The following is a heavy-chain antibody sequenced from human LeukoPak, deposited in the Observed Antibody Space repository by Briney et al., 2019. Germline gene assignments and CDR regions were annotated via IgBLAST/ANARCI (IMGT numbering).Heavy chain of an antibody. CDR3: ARAPHGSGCDY. J-gene: IGHJ4*02. Sequence: SQTLSLTCAISGDSVSSNSATWIWIRQSPSRGLEWLGRTHYRSKWYNDYGLSVKSRITVNPDTSKNQFSLQLNSVTPEDTAVYYCARAPHGSGCDYWSQGALVTVSS. CDR1: GDSVSSNSAT. D-gene: IGHD6-19*01. V-gene: IGHV6-1*01. CDR2: THYRSKWYN.